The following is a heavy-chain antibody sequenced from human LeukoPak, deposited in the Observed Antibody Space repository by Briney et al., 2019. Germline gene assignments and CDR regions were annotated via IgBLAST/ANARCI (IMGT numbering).Heavy chain of an antibody. D-gene: IGHD3-3*01. J-gene: IGHJ4*02. CDR3: ARGSGRITIFGVPY. Sequence: GGSLRLSCAASGFTFSSYAMHWVRQAPGKGLEWVAVISYDGSNKYYADSVKGRFTISRDNSKNTLYLQMNSLRAEDTAVYYCARGSGRITIFGVPYWGQGTLVTVSS. V-gene: IGHV3-30*04. CDR2: ISYDGSNK. CDR1: GFTFSSYA.